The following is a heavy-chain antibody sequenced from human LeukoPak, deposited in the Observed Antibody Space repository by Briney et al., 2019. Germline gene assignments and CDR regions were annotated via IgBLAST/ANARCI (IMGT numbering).Heavy chain of an antibody. CDR1: GFTFSSYA. CDR2: ISGSGGST. J-gene: IGHJ6*03. CDR3: ANDQYSNYYYYMDV. V-gene: IGHV3-23*01. D-gene: IGHD4-11*01. Sequence: GGSLRLSCAASGFTFSSYAMSWVRQAPGKGLEWVSAISGSGGSTYYADSAKGRFTISRDNSKNTLYLQMNSLRAEDTAVYYCANDQYSNYYYYMDVWGKGTTVTVSS.